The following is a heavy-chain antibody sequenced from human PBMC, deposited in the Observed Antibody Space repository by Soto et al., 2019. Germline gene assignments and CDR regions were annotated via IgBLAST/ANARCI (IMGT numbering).Heavy chain of an antibody. CDR1: GGSIRSGGYY. V-gene: IGHV4-31*03. CDR3: ARGREVVRFWEWLDL. Sequence: SETLSLTCTVSGGSIRSGGYYWSRIRQHPGKGLEWIGYIYYSGSTYYNPSLKSRVTISVDTSKNQFSLKLSSVTAADTAVYYCARGREVVRFWEWLDLWGQGTLVTVSS. D-gene: IGHD3-3*01. J-gene: IGHJ5*02. CDR2: IYYSGST.